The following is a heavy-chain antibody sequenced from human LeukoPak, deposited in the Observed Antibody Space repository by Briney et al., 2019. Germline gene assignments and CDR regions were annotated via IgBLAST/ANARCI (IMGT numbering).Heavy chain of an antibody. D-gene: IGHD2-15*01. Sequence: PSETLSLTCIVSGGSISSSRDYWAWIRQPPGKGLEWIGSIYHSGSTYYNPSLKSRVTISVDTSKNQFSLKLSSVTAADTAVYYCARVYCSGGSCYPDYWGQGTLVTVSS. CDR3: ARVYCSGGSCYPDY. J-gene: IGHJ4*02. V-gene: IGHV4-39*07. CDR2: IYHSGST. CDR1: GGSISSSRDY.